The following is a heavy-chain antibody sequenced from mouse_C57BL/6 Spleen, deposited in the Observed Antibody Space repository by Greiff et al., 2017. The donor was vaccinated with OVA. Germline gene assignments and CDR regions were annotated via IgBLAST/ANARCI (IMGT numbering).Heavy chain of an antibody. CDR2: FHPYNDDT. CDR3: ARDDGYYPFDY. V-gene: IGHV1-47*01. CDR1: GYTFTTYP. D-gene: IGHD2-3*01. Sequence: QVQLKESGAELVKPGASVKMSCKASGYTFTTYPIEWMKQNHGKSLEWIGNFHPYNDDTKYNEKFKGKATLTVEKSSSTAYMQLSSLTYEDSAVYYCARDDGYYPFDYWGQGTTLTVSS. J-gene: IGHJ2*01.